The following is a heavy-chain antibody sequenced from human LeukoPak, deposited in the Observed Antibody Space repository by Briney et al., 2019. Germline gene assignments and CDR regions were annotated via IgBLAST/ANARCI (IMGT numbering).Heavy chain of an antibody. D-gene: IGHD3-16*01. J-gene: IGHJ6*03. CDR3: ARETSQKGAHYMDV. CDR1: GGSITNYY. CDR2: SYYNGNT. Sequence: SETLSLTCTVSGGSITNYYWSWIRQPPGKGLEWIGFSYYNGNTNYNPSLKSRVTISVDTSKNQFSLKLSSVTAADTAVYYCARETSQKGAHYMDVWGKGTTITISS. V-gene: IGHV4-59*01.